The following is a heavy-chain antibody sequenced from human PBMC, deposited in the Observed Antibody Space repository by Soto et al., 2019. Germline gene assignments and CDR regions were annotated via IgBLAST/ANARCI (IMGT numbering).Heavy chain of an antibody. D-gene: IGHD3-9*01. CDR1: GYTFTSYG. CDR3: ARVAPVLRYFDDDY. Sequence: EASVKVSCKASGYTFTSYGISWVRQAPGQGPEWMGWISAYNGNTNYAQKLQGRVTMTTDTSTSTAYMELRSLRSDDTAVYYCARVAPVLRYFDDDYWGQGTLVTVSS. V-gene: IGHV1-18*01. CDR2: ISAYNGNT. J-gene: IGHJ4*02.